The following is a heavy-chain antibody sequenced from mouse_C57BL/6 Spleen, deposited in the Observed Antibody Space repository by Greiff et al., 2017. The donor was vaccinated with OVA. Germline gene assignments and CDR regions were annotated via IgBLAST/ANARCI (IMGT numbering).Heavy chain of an antibody. J-gene: IGHJ1*03. D-gene: IGHD1-1*01. Sequence: QVQLQQPGAELVKPGASVKLSCKASGYTFTSYWMQWVKQRPGQGLEWIGAIDPSDSYTNYNQKFKGKATLTVDTSSSTAYMQLSSLTSEDSAVYDCARPPRVVDWYYDVWGTGTTVTVSS. CDR1: GYTFTSYW. CDR3: ARPPRVVDWYYDV. CDR2: IDPSDSYT. V-gene: IGHV1-50*01.